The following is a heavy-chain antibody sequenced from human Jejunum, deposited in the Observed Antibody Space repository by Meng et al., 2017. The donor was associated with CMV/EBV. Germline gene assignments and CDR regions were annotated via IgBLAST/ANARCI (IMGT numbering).Heavy chain of an antibody. D-gene: IGHD3-22*01. V-gene: IGHV3-21*01. CDR1: STYT. CDR3: ARDRWYYYDSSDGGWFDP. J-gene: IGHJ5*02. Sequence: STYTMNWVRQAPGKGLEWVSSISPRGNFMYYSDSVKGRFTISRDNSKNTLYLQMNSLRAEDTAVYYCARDRWYYYDSSDGGWFDPWGQGTLVTVSS. CDR2: ISPRGNFM.